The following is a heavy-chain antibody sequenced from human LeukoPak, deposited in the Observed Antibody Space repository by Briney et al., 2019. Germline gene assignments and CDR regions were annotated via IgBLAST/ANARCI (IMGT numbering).Heavy chain of an antibody. CDR1: GGSISSYY. Sequence: SETLSLTCSVSGGSISSYYWSWIRQPAGKGLEWIGRIYSSGTITYNPSLQSRVTMSVDTSKNEFSLKTSSVTAADTAVYYCATNGYYCMDVWGKGTTVTVSS. V-gene: IGHV4-4*07. CDR2: IYSSGTI. J-gene: IGHJ6*03. CDR3: ATNGYYCMDV. D-gene: IGHD2-8*01.